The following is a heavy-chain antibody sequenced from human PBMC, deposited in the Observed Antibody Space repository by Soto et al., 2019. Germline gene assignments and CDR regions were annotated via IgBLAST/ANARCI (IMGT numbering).Heavy chain of an antibody. Sequence: SETLSLTCTVSGGSINTAGYSWNSVRHSPGKGLEWIRYIFYSGTTYYNPSLERRLTMSLDKSENLFSLRLSSGTDADTAYYYCAISFDDLSTATGGNWFDRWGHGTLVTVSS. CDR3: AISFDDLSTATGGNWFDR. CDR2: IFYSGTT. CDR1: GGSINTAGYS. J-gene: IGHJ5*02. V-gene: IGHV4-31*03. D-gene: IGHD3-9*01.